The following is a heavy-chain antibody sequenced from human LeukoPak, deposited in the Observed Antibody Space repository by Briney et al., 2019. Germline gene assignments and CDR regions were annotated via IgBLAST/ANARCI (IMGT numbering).Heavy chain of an antibody. Sequence: SETLSLTCTVSGGSISSSSYYWGWIRQPPGKGLEWIGSIYYSGSTYYNPSLKSRVTISVDTSKNQFSLKLSSVTAADTAVYYCARHGYYDSSGYDLDHWGQGTLVTVSP. J-gene: IGHJ4*02. D-gene: IGHD3-22*01. CDR2: IYYSGST. CDR3: ARHGYYDSSGYDLDH. CDR1: GGSISSSSYY. V-gene: IGHV4-39*01.